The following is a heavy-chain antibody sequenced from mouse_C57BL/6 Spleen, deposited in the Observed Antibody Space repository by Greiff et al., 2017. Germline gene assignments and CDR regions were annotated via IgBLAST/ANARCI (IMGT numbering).Heavy chain of an antibody. CDR3: ARDTQLTGTGGYYFDY. CDR2: IDPNSGGT. V-gene: IGHV1-72*01. Sequence: VQLQQPGAELVKPGASVKLSCKASGYTFTSYWMHWVKQRPGRGLEWIGRIDPNSGGTKYNEKFKSKATLTVDKPSSTAYMQLSSLTSEDSAVYYCARDTQLTGTGGYYFDYWGQGTTLTVSS. J-gene: IGHJ2*01. CDR1: GYTFTSYW. D-gene: IGHD4-1*01.